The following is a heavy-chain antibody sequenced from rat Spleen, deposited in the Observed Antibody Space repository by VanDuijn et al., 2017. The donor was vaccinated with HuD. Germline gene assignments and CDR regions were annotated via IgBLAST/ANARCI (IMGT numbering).Heavy chain of an antibody. V-gene: IGHV5-29*01. Sequence: EVQLVESDGGLVQPGRSLKLSCAASGFTFSDYFMAWVRQAPTKGLEWVATISYDGDNTYYRDSVKGRFTVSRDNANSTLYLQMDSLRSEDTATYYCATRDGGYPGWGQGTLVTVSS. CDR1: GFTFSDYF. CDR3: ATRDGGYPG. J-gene: IGHJ3*01. D-gene: IGHD1-11*01. CDR2: ISYDGDNT.